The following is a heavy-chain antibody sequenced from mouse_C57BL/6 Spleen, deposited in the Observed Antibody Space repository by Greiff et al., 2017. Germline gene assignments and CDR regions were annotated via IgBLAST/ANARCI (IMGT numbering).Heavy chain of an antibody. D-gene: IGHD1-1*01. CDR1: GYTFTDYY. Sequence: QVQLQQSGPELVKPGASVKISCKASGYTFTDYYINWVKQRPGQGLEWIGWIFPGSGSTYYNEKFKGKATLTVDKSSSTAYMLLSSLTSEDSAVYFCARGGVITTGVFRWYFDVWGTGTTVTVSS. CDR2: IFPGSGST. CDR3: ARGGVITTGVFRWYFDV. J-gene: IGHJ1*03. V-gene: IGHV1-75*01.